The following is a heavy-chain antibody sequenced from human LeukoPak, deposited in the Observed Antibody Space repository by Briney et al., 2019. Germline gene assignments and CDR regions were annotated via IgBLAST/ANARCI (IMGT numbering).Heavy chain of an antibody. V-gene: IGHV3-74*03. J-gene: IGHJ5*02. CDR1: GFTFSSYW. D-gene: IGHD2-8*01. CDR3: VGDPAPSNWFDA. Sequence: GGSLRLSCAASGFTFSSYWMHWVRQVSGKGLVWVSRINSDGSSTMYADSVKGRFTISRDNAKNTLYLQMNSLRAEDTAVYYCVGDPAPSNWFDAWGQGTQVTVSS. CDR2: INSDGSST.